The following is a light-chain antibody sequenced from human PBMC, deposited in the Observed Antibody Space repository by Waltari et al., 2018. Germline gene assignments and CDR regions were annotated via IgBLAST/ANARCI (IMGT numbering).Light chain of an antibody. Sequence: EIVLTQSPGTLSLSPGERATLSCRASHPITRYLAWYQQKPGQAPRLLIYDASSRATGIPDRFSGSGSETDFSLTISRLEPEDFAVYYCQKYGSLPATFGQGTKVEIK. CDR2: DAS. CDR3: QKYGSLPAT. CDR1: HPITRY. J-gene: IGKJ1*01. V-gene: IGKV3-20*01.